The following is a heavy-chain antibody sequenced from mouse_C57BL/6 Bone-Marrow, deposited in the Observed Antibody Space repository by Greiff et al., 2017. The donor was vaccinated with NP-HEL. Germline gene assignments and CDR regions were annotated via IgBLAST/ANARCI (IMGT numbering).Heavy chain of an antibody. V-gene: IGHV5-12*01. CDR3: AREGNYYGSRLVDY. D-gene: IGHD1-1*01. CDR1: GFTFSDYY. J-gene: IGHJ2*01. CDR2: ISNGGGST. Sequence: EVQLVESGGGLVQPGGSLKLSCAASGFTFSDYYMYWVRQTPEKRLEWVAYISNGGGSTYYPDTVKGRFTISRDNAKNTLYLQMSRLKSEDTAMYYCAREGNYYGSRLVDYWGQGTTLTVSS.